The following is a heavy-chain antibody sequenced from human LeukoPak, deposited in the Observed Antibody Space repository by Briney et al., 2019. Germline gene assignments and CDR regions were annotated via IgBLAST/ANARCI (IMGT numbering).Heavy chain of an antibody. CDR1: GFTFSRYG. CDR3: ARDHSNYDILTGYDY. CDR2: IWYDGSNK. D-gene: IGHD3-9*01. J-gene: IGHJ4*02. Sequence: GGSLRLSCAASGFTFSRYGMHWVRQAPGKGLEWVAVIWYDGSNKYYADSVKGRFTISRDNSKNTLYLQMNSLRAEDTAVYYCARDHSNYDILTGYDYWGQGTLVTVSS. V-gene: IGHV3-33*01.